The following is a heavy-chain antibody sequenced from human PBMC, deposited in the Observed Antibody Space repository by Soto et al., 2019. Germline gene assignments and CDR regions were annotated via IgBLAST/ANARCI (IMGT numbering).Heavy chain of an antibody. D-gene: IGHD3-3*01. Sequence: QVQVVESGGGVVQPGRSLRLSCAASGFTLSSFGMHWVRQAPGKGLEWVSLIWYDGSKKSYGDSVKGRFTISRDNSRNTVYLQMNSLRADDTAVYYCARDASYYSLWSGYYPSRNGMDVWGQGTTVTVSS. J-gene: IGHJ6*02. CDR3: ARDASYYSLWSGYYPSRNGMDV. V-gene: IGHV3-33*01. CDR2: IWYDGSKK. CDR1: GFTLSSFG.